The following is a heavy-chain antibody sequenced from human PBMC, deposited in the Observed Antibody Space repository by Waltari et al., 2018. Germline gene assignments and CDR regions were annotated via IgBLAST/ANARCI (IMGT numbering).Heavy chain of an antibody. CDR3: ARLCLGCPFDY. Sequence: QLQLQESGPGLLKPSETLSLTCTVSGGPISRSPYYWGWIRQPPGKGLEWIGSISYSGSTYYTPSFKSRITISVDTSKNQFSLKLSSVIAADTAVYYCARLCLGCPFDYWGQGTLVTVSS. CDR2: ISYSGST. CDR1: GGPISRSPYY. V-gene: IGHV4-39*01. J-gene: IGHJ4*02. D-gene: IGHD6-19*01.